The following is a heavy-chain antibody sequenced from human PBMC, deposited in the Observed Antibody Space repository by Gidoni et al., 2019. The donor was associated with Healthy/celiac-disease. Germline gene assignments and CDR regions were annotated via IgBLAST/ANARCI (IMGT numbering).Heavy chain of an antibody. CDR1: GSTLSSYA. J-gene: IGHJ3*02. Sequence: EVQLLESGGGLVQPGGSLRLSCAASGSTLSSYAMSWVRQAPGKGLEWVSAISGSGGSTYYADSVKGRFTISRDNAKNTLYLQMNSLRAEDTAVYYCAKAITMIVVADAFDIWGQGTMVTVSS. D-gene: IGHD3-22*01. CDR3: AKAITMIVVADAFDI. CDR2: ISGSGGST. V-gene: IGHV3-23*01.